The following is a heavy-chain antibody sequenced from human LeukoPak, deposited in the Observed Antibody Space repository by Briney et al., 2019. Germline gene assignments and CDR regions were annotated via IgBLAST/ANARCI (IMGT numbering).Heavy chain of an antibody. Sequence: ASVKVSCKASGYTFTGYYMHWVRQAPGQGLEWMGWINPNSGGTNYAQKFQGRVTMTRDTSISTAYMELSRLRSDDTAVYYCARGPHHYYDSSGLRGGLVHWGQGTLVTVSS. J-gene: IGHJ4*02. D-gene: IGHD3-22*01. CDR3: ARGPHHYYDSSGLRGGLVH. CDR1: GYTFTGYY. CDR2: INPNSGGT. V-gene: IGHV1-2*02.